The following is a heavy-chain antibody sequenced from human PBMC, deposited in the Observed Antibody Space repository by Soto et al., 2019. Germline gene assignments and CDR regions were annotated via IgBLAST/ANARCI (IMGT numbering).Heavy chain of an antibody. D-gene: IGHD3-22*01. CDR1: GGSISSSSYY. CDR2: IFYSGST. Sequence: LTCTVSGGSISSSSYYWGWIRQPPGKGLEWIGSIFYSGSTYYNPSLKSRVTISVDTSKNQFSLKLSSVTAADTAVYYCARGLYYDSSGPKGFQHWGQGTLVTVSS. CDR3: ARGLYYDSSGPKGFQH. V-gene: IGHV4-39*01. J-gene: IGHJ1*01.